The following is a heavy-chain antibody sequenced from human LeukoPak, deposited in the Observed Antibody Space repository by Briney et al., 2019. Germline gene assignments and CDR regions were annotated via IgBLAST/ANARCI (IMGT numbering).Heavy chain of an antibody. Sequence: PSETLSLTCTVSGGSITNTRNYWGWIRQPPGKGLEWIGNIYYTGDTYYNPSLKSRVTMSVDTSKNQFSLKLTSVTAADTAVYYCARPGYNGYEPYYGLDVWGQGTTVTVSS. V-gene: IGHV4-39*01. CDR1: GGSITNTRNY. CDR3: ARPGYNGYEPYYGLDV. D-gene: IGHD5-12*01. CDR2: IYYTGDT. J-gene: IGHJ6*02.